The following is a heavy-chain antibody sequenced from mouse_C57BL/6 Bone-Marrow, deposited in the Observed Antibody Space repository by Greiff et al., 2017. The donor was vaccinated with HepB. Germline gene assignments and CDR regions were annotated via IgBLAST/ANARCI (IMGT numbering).Heavy chain of an antibody. CDR3: ARETTMVTDWYFDV. CDR2: ISDGGSYT. CDR1: GFTFSSYA. V-gene: IGHV5-4*01. D-gene: IGHD2-2*01. Sequence: EVQLVESGGGLVKPGGSLKLSCAASGFTFSSYAMSWVRQTPEKRLEWVATISDGGSYTYYPDNVKGRFTISRDNAKNNLYLQMSHLKSEDTAMYYCARETTMVTDWYFDVWGTGTTVTVSS. J-gene: IGHJ1*03.